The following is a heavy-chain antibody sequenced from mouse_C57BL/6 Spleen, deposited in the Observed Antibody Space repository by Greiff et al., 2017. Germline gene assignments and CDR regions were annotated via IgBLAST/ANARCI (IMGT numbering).Heavy chain of an antibody. V-gene: IGHV3-6*01. CDR3: ARDLRSNYAMDY. J-gene: IGHJ4*01. CDR1: GYSITSGYY. CDR2: IRYDGSN. D-gene: IGHD5-1*01. Sequence: ESGPGLVKPSQSLSLTCSVTGYSITSGYYWNWIRQFPGNKLEWMGYIRYDGSNNYNPSLKNRISITRDTSKNQFFLKLNSVTTEDTATYYCARDLRSNYAMDYWGQGTSVTVSS.